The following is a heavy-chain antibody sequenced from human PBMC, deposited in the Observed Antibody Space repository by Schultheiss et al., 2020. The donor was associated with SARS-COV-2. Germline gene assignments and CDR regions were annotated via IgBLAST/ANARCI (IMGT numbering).Heavy chain of an antibody. CDR2: IYYSGST. J-gene: IGHJ6*02. CDR3: ARAPRNYGYYYGMDV. D-gene: IGHD4-11*01. Sequence: SQTLSLTCTVSGGSISSYYWSWIRQPPGKGLEWIGYIYYSGSTNYNPSLKSRVTISVDTSKNQFSLKLSSVTAADTAVYYCARAPRNYGYYYGMDVWGQGTTVTVSS. CDR1: GGSISSYY. V-gene: IGHV4-59*12.